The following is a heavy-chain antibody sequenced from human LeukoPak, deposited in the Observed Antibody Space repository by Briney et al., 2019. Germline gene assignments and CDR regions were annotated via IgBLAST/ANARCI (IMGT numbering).Heavy chain of an antibody. CDR3: ARVKVLTGSNDAFDV. J-gene: IGHJ3*01. D-gene: IGHD4/OR15-4a*01. CDR2: IYHSGST. V-gene: IGHV4-30-2*01. CDR1: GGSISSGGYY. Sequence: SQTLSLTCTVSGGSISSGGYYWSWIRQPPGKGLEWIGYIYHSGSTYYNPSLKSRVTISVDRSKNQFSLKLSSVTAADTAVYYCARVKVLTGSNDAFDVWGQGTMVTVSS.